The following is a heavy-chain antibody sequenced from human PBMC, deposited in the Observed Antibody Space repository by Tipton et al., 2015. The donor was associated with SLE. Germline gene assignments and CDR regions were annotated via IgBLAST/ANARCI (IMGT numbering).Heavy chain of an antibody. CDR2: IYYGGST. Sequence: TLSLTCTVSGGSVSSGSYYWSWIRQPPGKGLEWIGSIYYGGSTYYNPSLKSRVTISVDTSKNQFSLKLSSVTAADTAVYYCARVIAAAGTDYWGQGTLVTVSS. J-gene: IGHJ4*02. CDR3: ARVIAAAGTDY. D-gene: IGHD6-13*01. CDR1: GGSVSSGSYY. V-gene: IGHV4-39*07.